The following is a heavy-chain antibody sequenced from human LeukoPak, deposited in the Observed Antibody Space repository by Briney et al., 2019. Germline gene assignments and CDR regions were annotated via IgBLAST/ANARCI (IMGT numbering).Heavy chain of an antibody. CDR3: ARRGSGTIFDY. J-gene: IGHJ4*02. CDR2: IYYSGST. V-gene: IGHV4-59*08. D-gene: IGHD3-10*01. Sequence: SETLSLTCTVSGGSISTYYWSWIRQPPGKGLEWIGYIYYSGSTNYNPSLKSRVTISVDTSKNQFSLELSSVTAADTAVYYCARRGSGTIFDYWGQGTLVTVSS. CDR1: GGSISTYY.